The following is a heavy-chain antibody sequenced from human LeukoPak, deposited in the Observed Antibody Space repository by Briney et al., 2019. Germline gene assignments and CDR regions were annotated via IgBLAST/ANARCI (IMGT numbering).Heavy chain of an antibody. V-gene: IGHV3-23*01. Sequence: GGSLRLSCAASGFTFTSYAMSWVRQAPGKGLERVSAINGSGGSTYYADSVKGRFTISRDNSKNTLYLQMNSLRVEDTAVYYCAKDSFLRGSPWSWGQGTLVTVSA. CDR1: GFTFTSYA. J-gene: IGHJ5*02. D-gene: IGHD2/OR15-2a*01. CDR3: AKDSFLRGSPWS. CDR2: INGSGGST.